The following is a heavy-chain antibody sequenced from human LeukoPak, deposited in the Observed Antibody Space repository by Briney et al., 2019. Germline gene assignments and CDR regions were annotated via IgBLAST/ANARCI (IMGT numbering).Heavy chain of an antibody. Sequence: GSLRPSCAASGFTFSSYEMNWVRQAPGKGLEWVSYISSSGSTIYYADSVKGRFTISRDNAKNSLYLQMNSLRAEDTAVYYCAELGITMIGGVWGKGTTVTISS. V-gene: IGHV3-48*03. J-gene: IGHJ6*04. CDR2: ISSSGSTI. CDR3: AELGITMIGGV. CDR1: GFTFSSYE. D-gene: IGHD3-10*02.